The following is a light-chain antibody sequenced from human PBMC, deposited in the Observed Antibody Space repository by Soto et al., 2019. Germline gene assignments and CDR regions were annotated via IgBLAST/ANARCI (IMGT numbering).Light chain of an antibody. Sequence: PGEGATVSFRASQTVKNNYLAWYQQRRGLAPRLLVYGASGRATGIPARFSGSGSGTDFTLTITRLEPEDFAVYYCQQYGYSPITFGQRTRLAIK. CDR2: GAS. CDR1: QTVKNNY. V-gene: IGKV3-20*01. J-gene: IGKJ5*01. CDR3: QQYGYSPIT.